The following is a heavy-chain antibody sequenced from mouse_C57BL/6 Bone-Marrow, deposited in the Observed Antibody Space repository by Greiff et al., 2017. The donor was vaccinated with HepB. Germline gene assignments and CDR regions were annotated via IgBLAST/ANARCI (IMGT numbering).Heavy chain of an antibody. J-gene: IGHJ2*01. CDR1: GYAFSSYW. V-gene: IGHV1-80*01. Sequence: QVQLKESGAELVKPGASVKISCKASGYAFSSYWMNWVKQRPGKGLEWIGQIYPGDGDTNYNGKFKGKATLTADKSSSTAYMQLSSLTSEDSAVYFCARDGDGYYFDYWGQGTTLTVSS. CDR3: ARDGDGYYFDY. D-gene: IGHD2-3*01. CDR2: IYPGDGDT.